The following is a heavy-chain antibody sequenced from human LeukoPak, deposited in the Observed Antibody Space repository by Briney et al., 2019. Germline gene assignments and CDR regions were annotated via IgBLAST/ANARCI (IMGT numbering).Heavy chain of an antibody. Sequence: SETLSLTCTVSGGSISSDYWSWIRQPPGKGLEWIGYIYYSGSTNYNPSLKSRVTISVDTSKNQFSLKLSSVTAADTAVYYCARDATAYSGSYSIWGQGTMVTVSS. J-gene: IGHJ3*02. D-gene: IGHD1-26*01. CDR1: GGSISSDY. CDR3: ARDATAYSGSYSI. V-gene: IGHV4-59*01. CDR2: IYYSGST.